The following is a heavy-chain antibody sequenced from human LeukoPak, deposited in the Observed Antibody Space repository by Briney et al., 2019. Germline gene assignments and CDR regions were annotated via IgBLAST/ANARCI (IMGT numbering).Heavy chain of an antibody. CDR3: ARGGGLDV. CDR2: ISLDGNNE. J-gene: IGHJ6*02. D-gene: IGHD3-16*01. CDR1: GFSFSVYS. V-gene: IGHV3-30-3*01. Sequence: PGGSLRLSCAASGFSFSVYSMNWVRQAPGKGLEWVAVISLDGNNEYYADSVKGRFSLSRDNSMNTLYLQLNSLRTEDTAMYYCARGGGLDVWGQGATVTVSS.